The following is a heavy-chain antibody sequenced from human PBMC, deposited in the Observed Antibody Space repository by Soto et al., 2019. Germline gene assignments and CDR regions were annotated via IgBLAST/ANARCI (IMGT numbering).Heavy chain of an antibody. V-gene: IGHV1-18*01. J-gene: IGHJ3*01. CDR3: ASGTYYYDSSGYLGLGY. Sequence: ASVKVSCKASGYTFTSYGISWVRQAPGQGLEWMGWISAYNGNTNYAQRLQGRVTMTTDTSTSTAYMELRSLRSDDTAVYYCASGTYYYDSSGYLGLGYWGQGTMVTVS. CDR2: ISAYNGNT. D-gene: IGHD3-22*01. CDR1: GYTFTSYG.